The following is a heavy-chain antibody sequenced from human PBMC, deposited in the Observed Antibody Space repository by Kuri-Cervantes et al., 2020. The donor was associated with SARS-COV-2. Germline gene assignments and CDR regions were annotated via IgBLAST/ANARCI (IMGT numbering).Heavy chain of an antibody. Sequence: ESLKISCTLSNGSISSSNYYWGWIRQSPGKGLEWIGSVYYSGSTYYNPSLKSRVTISVDTSKNQFSLNLSSVTAADTALYYCARLPIVDYYDSSADHTWGQGTLVTVSS. V-gene: IGHV4-39*01. J-gene: IGHJ4*02. CDR2: VYYSGST. D-gene: IGHD3-22*01. CDR3: ARLPIVDYYDSSADHT. CDR1: NGSISSSNYY.